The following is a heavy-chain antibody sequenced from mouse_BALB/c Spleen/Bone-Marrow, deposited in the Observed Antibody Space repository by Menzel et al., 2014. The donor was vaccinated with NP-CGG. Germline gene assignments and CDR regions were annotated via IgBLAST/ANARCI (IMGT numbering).Heavy chain of an antibody. CDR3: ARRAYGGSYGFAY. D-gene: IGHD1-1*01. Sequence: VKLAESGAELAKPRASLKMSCKASGYTFTSYWMHWVKQRPGQGLEWIGYINPSTDYNEYNQKFKDKAALTADKSTSTAFMQLSSLTSEDSAVYYCARRAYGGSYGFAYWGQGTLVTVSA. CDR2: INPSTDYN. J-gene: IGHJ3*01. V-gene: IGHV1-7*01. CDR1: GYTFTSYW.